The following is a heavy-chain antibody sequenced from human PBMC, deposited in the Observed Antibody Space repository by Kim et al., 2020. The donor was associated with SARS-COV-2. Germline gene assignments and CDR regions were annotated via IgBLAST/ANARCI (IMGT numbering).Heavy chain of an antibody. V-gene: IGHV3-73*01. CDR3: VGALGVDYYGMDV. D-gene: IGHD3-3*01. J-gene: IGHJ6*02. CDR1: GFTFSDSA. CDR2: IRSKTNSYAT. Sequence: GGSLRLSCVASGFTFSDSAMHWVRQASGKGLEWVGRIRSKTNSYATAYGASVKGRFTISRDDSKKTAYLQMNSLKTEDTAMYYCVGALGVDYYGMDVWGQGSTVTVSS.